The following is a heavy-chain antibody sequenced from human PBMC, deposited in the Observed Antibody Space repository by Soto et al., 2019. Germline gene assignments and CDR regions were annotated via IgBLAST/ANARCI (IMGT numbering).Heavy chain of an antibody. D-gene: IGHD3-9*01. V-gene: IGHV3-33*01. J-gene: IGHJ3*02. CDR1: GFTFSSYG. CDR3: ARAFDIPHDAFDI. CDR2: IWYDGSNK. Sequence: GGSLRLSCAASGFTFSSYGMHWVRQAPGKGLEWVAVIWYDGSNKYYADSVKGRFTISRDNSKNTLYLQMNSLRVEDTAVYYCARAFDIPHDAFDIWGQGTMVTVSS.